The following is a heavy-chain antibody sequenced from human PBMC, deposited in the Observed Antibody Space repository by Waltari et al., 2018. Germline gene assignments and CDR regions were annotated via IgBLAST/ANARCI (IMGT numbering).Heavy chain of an antibody. CDR2: IYYSGST. D-gene: IGHD6-6*01. CDR1: GGSIRSSSSY. V-gene: IGHV4-39*01. Sequence: QLQLQESAPGLVKPSETLSLTCPVSGGSIRSSSSYWGWIRQPPGKGLEWIGSIYYSGSTYYNPSLKSRVTISVDTSKNQFSLKLSSVTAADTAVYYCARHGAARPVDYWGQGTLVTVSS. CDR3: ARHGAARPVDY. J-gene: IGHJ4*02.